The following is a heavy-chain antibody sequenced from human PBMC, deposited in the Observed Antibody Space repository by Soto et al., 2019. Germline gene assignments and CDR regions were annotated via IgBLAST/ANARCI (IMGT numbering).Heavy chain of an antibody. D-gene: IGHD3-22*01. Sequence: PGGSLRLSCAASGFTCSSDAMSWVRQAPGKGLEGVSAISGSGGSTYSAASVKGRFTISRDNSKNTLYLQMNSLRAEDTAVYYCASDRSIYDSSGYYLSYFDYRRHGTLVTVSS. V-gene: IGHV3-23*01. CDR1: GFTCSSDA. J-gene: IGHJ4*01. CDR2: ISGSGGST. CDR3: ASDRSIYDSSGYYLSYFDY.